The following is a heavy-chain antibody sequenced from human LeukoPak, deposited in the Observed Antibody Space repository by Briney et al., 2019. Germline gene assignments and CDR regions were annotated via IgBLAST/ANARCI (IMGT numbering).Heavy chain of an antibody. V-gene: IGHV4-61*02. Sequence: SETLSLTCTVSGGSIRSGSYYWSWIRQPAGKGLEWIGRIYTSGSTNYNPSLKSRVTISVDTSKNQFSLKLSSVTAADTAVYYCAREADYSNFDYWGQGTLVTVSS. D-gene: IGHD4-11*01. CDR1: GGSIRSGSYY. CDR2: IYTSGST. J-gene: IGHJ4*02. CDR3: AREADYSNFDY.